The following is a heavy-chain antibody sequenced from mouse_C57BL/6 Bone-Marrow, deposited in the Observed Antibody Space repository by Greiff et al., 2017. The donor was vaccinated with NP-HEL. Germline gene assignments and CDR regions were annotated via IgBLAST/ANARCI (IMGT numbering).Heavy chain of an antibody. Sequence: EVQLLESGGDLVKPGGSLKLSCAASGFTFSSYGMSWVRQTPDKRLEWVATISSGGSYTNYPDSVKGRVTFSRDNAKTTLYLQMSSLKSEDTAMYYCARRRESAMDYWGQGTSVTVSS. CDR3: ARRRESAMDY. CDR1: GFTFSSYG. CDR2: ISSGGSYT. V-gene: IGHV5-6*01. J-gene: IGHJ4*01.